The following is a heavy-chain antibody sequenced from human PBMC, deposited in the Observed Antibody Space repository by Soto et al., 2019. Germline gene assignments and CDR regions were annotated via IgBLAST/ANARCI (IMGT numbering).Heavy chain of an antibody. Sequence: SETLSLTCTVSGGSISSGGYYWSWIRQHPGKGLEWIGYIYYSGSTYYNPSLKSRVTISVDTSKNQFSLKLSSVTAADTAVYYCARVPDSGSYRRLNYFDYWGQGTLVTVSS. V-gene: IGHV4-31*03. D-gene: IGHD1-26*01. CDR3: ARVPDSGSYRRLNYFDY. J-gene: IGHJ4*02. CDR1: GGSISSGGYY. CDR2: IYYSGST.